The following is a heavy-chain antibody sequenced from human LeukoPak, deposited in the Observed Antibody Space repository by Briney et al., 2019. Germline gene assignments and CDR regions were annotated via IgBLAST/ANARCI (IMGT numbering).Heavy chain of an antibody. V-gene: IGHV4-4*02. Sequence: SGTLSLTCAVSGGSISSNNCWTWVRQPPGKGLEWIGEIYHSGSTNYNPSLKSRVTMLLDKSKNQFSLKLSSVTAADTAVYYCARNGGNSDFDYWGQGTLVTVSS. CDR3: ARNGGNSDFDY. J-gene: IGHJ4*02. CDR1: GGSISSNNC. D-gene: IGHD4-23*01. CDR2: IYHSGST.